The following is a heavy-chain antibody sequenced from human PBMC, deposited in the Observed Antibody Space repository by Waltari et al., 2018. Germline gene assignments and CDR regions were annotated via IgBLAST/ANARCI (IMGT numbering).Heavy chain of an antibody. V-gene: IGHV4-34*01. CDR1: GGSFSGYY. J-gene: IGHJ5*02. D-gene: IGHD6-13*01. CDR3: AKVRGYSSSWYGFWFDP. Sequence: QVQLQQWGAGLLKPSETLSLTCAVYGGSFSGYYWSWIRQPPGKGLEWIGEINHSGSTNYNPSLKSRVTISVDTSKNQFSLKLSSVTAADTAVYYCAKVRGYSSSWYGFWFDPWGQGTLVTVSS. CDR2: INHSGST.